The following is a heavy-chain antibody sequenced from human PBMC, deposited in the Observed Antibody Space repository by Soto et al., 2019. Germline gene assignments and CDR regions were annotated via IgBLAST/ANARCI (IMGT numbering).Heavy chain of an antibody. D-gene: IGHD6-19*01. V-gene: IGHV3-30-3*01. CDR2: ISYDGSNK. CDR3: AGGSGWYS. J-gene: IGHJ4*02. CDR1: GFTFSSYA. Sequence: GGSLRLSCAASGFTFSSYAMHWVRQAPGKGLEWVAVISYDGSNKYYADSVKGRFTISRDNSKNTLYLQMNSLRAEDTAVYYCAGGSGWYSWGQGTMVTVYS.